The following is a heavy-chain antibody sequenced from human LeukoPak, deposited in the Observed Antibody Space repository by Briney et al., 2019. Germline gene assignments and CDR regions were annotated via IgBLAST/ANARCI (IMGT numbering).Heavy chain of an antibody. CDR2: ISSSSSYI. J-gene: IGHJ4*02. CDR1: GFTFSSYS. CDR3: ARDREQSLDY. D-gene: IGHD1-26*01. Sequence: GSLRLSCAASGFTFSSYSLNWVRQAPGKGLEWVSSISSSSSYIYYADSVKGRFTISRDNAKNSLYLQMNSLRAEDTAVYYCARDREQSLDYWGQGTLVTVSS. V-gene: IGHV3-21*01.